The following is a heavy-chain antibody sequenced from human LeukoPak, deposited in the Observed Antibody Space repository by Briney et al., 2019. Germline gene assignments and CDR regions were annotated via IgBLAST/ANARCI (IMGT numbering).Heavy chain of an antibody. CDR1: GYTFTSYG. CDR2: INAYNGNT. Sequence: GASVKVSCKASGYTFTSYGISWVRQAPGQGLEWMGWINAYNGNTNYAQKLQGRVTMTTDTSTSTAYMELRGLRSDDTAVYYCARDSPDYDYVWGSYRPSRYDYWGQGTLVTVSS. CDR3: ARDSPDYDYVWGSYRPSRYDY. V-gene: IGHV1-18*01. J-gene: IGHJ4*02. D-gene: IGHD3-16*02.